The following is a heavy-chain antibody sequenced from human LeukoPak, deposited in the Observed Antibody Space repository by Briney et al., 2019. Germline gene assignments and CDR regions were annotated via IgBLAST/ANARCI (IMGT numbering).Heavy chain of an antibody. D-gene: IGHD6-13*01. V-gene: IGHV4-59*01. CDR2: IYYSGST. Sequence: SETLSLTCTVSGRSISHYYWNWIRQPPGKGLEWIGYIYYSGSTNYNPSLKSRVTISLDTSKNQFSLKLSSVTTADTAVYFCARGVGIAAAGKFDYWGQGTLVTVSS. CDR1: GRSISHYY. J-gene: IGHJ4*02. CDR3: ARGVGIAAAGKFDY.